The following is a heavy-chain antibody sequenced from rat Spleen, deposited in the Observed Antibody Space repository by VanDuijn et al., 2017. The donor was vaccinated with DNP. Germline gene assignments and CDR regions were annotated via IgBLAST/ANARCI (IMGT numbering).Heavy chain of an antibody. CDR3: IRWNSGHFDY. CDR1: GFTFINYD. D-gene: IGHD4-3*01. J-gene: IGHJ2*01. CDR2: ITYAGSS. V-gene: IGHV5-7*01. Sequence: EVQLVESGGGLVQPGRSMKLSCAASGFTFINYDMAWVRQAPKKGLEWVATITYAGSSYYRDSVKGRFTISRDNAKSTLYLQMDSLRSEDTATYYCIRWNSGHFDYWGQGVMVTVSS.